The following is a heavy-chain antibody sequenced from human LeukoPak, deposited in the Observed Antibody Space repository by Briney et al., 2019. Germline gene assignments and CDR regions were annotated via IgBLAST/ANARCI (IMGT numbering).Heavy chain of an antibody. J-gene: IGHJ4*02. V-gene: IGHV4-4*02. CDR3: ARGLSSSWSHFDY. D-gene: IGHD6-13*01. CDR2: IYHSGST. Sequence: SETLSLTCAVSGGSISSSNWWSWVRQPPGKGLEWIGEIYHSGSTSYNPSLKSRVTISVDKSKNQFSLRLSSVTAADTAVYYCARGLSSSWSHFDYWGQGTLVSVSS. CDR1: GGSISSSNW.